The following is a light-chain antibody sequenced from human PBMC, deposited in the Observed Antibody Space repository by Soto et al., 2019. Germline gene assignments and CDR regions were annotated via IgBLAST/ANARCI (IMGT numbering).Light chain of an antibody. Sequence: QPVLTQPSSASASLGSSVKLTCTLSSGHSTYIITWHQQLPGKAPRYLMKLEHSGTYNTGIGVPDRFSGSSSGADRSLTISHLQFDDEADYYCETWDTSPVIFGGGTKLTVL. CDR2: LEHSGTY. CDR1: SGHSTYI. V-gene: IGLV4-60*02. J-gene: IGLJ2*01. CDR3: ETWDTSPVI.